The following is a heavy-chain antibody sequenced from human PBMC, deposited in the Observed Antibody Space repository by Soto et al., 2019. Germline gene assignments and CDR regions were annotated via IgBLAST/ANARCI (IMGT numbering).Heavy chain of an antibody. CDR1: GGSISSGDYY. D-gene: IGHD5-18*01. J-gene: IGHJ3*02. Sequence: SETLSLTCTVSGGSISSGDYYWSWIRQPPGKDLEWIGYIYYSRSTYYNPSLKSRVTISVDTSKNQFSLKLSSVTAAGTAVYYCARAQPLKDTYGRRGAFDIWGQGTMVTVSS. V-gene: IGHV4-30-4*01. CDR3: ARAQPLKDTYGRRGAFDI. CDR2: IYYSRST.